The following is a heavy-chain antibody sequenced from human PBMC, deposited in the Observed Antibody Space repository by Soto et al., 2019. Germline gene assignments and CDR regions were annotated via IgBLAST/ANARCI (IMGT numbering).Heavy chain of an antibody. CDR1: GLAFSRYS. D-gene: IGHD3-22*01. J-gene: IGHJ4*02. Sequence: PWGSLRLSCAASGLAFSRYSMNWVRQAPGKGLEWIAYISSSGSIISYADSVKGRFTISRDNDKNSLHLQMNSLTEEDTAVYFCAREGLYDSSGYYPYYFDYWGLGTLVTVSS. V-gene: IGHV3-48*02. CDR3: AREGLYDSSGYYPYYFDY. CDR2: ISSSGSII.